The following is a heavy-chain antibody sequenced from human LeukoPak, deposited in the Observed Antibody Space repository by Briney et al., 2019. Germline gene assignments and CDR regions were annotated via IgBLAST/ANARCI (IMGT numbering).Heavy chain of an antibody. CDR1: GFTFSSYG. CDR3: ARGWAHYYYGMDV. V-gene: IGHV3-30*03. D-gene: IGHD5-24*01. J-gene: IGHJ6*02. CDR2: ISYDGSNK. Sequence: PGGSLRLSCAASGFTFSSYGMHWVRQTPGKGLEWVAVISYDGSNKYYADSVKGRFTISRDNSKNTLYLQMNSLRAEDTAVYYCARGWAHYYYGMDVWGQGTTVTVSS.